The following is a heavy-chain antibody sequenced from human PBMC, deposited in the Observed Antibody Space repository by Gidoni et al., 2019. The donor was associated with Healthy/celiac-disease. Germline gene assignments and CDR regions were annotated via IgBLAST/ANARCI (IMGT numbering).Heavy chain of an antibody. J-gene: IGHJ4*02. Sequence: EVQLVESGGGLVQPGGSLRLSCAASGFTFSSYWMHWVRQAPGKGMVWVSRINSDGSSTSYADSVKGRFTISRDNAKNTLYLQMNSLRAEDTAVYYCASQERYYYDSSGALDYWGQGTLVTVSS. V-gene: IGHV3-74*01. CDR2: INSDGSST. CDR1: GFTFSSYW. CDR3: ASQERYYYDSSGALDY. D-gene: IGHD3-22*01.